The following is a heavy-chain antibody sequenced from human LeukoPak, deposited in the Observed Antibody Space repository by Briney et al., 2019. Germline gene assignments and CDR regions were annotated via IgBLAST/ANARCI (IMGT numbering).Heavy chain of an antibody. CDR3: ARDKVMIMFGGVIANWFDP. Sequence: ASVKVSCKASGYTFTSYAMNWVRQAPGQGLEWMGWINTNTGNPTYAQGFTGRFVFSLDTSVSTAYLQISSLQAEDTAVYYCARDKVMIMFGGVIANWFDPWGQGTLVTVSS. CDR1: GYTFTSYA. J-gene: IGHJ5*02. V-gene: IGHV7-4-1*02. CDR2: INTNTGNP. D-gene: IGHD3-16*02.